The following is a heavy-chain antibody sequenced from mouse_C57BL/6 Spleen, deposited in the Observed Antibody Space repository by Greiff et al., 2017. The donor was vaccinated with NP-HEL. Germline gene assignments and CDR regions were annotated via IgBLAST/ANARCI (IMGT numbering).Heavy chain of an antibody. CDR3: ARIGYGSPPWYFDV. Sequence: QVQLKQSGAELVKPGASVKISCKASGYAFSSYWMNWVKQRPGKGLEWIGQIYPGDGDTNYNGKFKGKATLTADKSSSTAYMQLSSLTSEDSAVYFCARIGYGSPPWYFDVWGTGTTVTVSS. D-gene: IGHD1-1*01. CDR2: IYPGDGDT. V-gene: IGHV1-80*01. J-gene: IGHJ1*03. CDR1: GYAFSSYW.